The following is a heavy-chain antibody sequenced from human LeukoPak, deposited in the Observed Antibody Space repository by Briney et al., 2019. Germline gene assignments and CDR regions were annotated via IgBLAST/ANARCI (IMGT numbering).Heavy chain of an antibody. Sequence: SETLSLTCTVSGGSISSSSYYWGWIRQPPGKGLEWIGSIYYSGSTYYNPSLKSRVTISVDTSNNQFSLKLSSVTAADTAVYYCASQYCSGGSCSHDYWGQGTLVTVSS. D-gene: IGHD2-15*01. J-gene: IGHJ4*02. CDR3: ASQYCSGGSCSHDY. CDR1: GGSISSSSYY. V-gene: IGHV4-39*01. CDR2: IYYSGST.